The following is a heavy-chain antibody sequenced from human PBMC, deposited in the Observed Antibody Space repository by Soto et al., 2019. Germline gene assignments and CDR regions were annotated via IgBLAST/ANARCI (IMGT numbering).Heavy chain of an antibody. D-gene: IGHD6-19*01. CDR1: GGSITSGGIY. Sequence: QVKLQESGPGLVQPAQTLSLSCTVSGGSITSGGIYWSWLRQHPRQGLEWIGYIHHSGSTTYNPSLTSRVSISVDTSENQFSLPLTSLTVADTDVYYCARFNSRSGTEYFDYWGQGTLVTVSS. CDR3: ARFNSRSGTEYFDY. V-gene: IGHV4-31*03. J-gene: IGHJ4*02. CDR2: IHHSGST.